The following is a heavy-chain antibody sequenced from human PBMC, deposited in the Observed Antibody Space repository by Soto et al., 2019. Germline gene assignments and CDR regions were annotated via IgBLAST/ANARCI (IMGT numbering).Heavy chain of an antibody. CDR1: GLTFSTYG. CDR2: INSNGGST. CDR3: ARDSGRSEGWFDA. D-gene: IGHD1-26*01. V-gene: IGHV3-64*01. J-gene: IGHJ5*02. Sequence: EVQLVESGGGLVQPGGSLRLSCTASGLTFSTYGMHWVRQAPGKGLDYVSGINSNGGSTYYANSVKGRFTVSRDNSKNTLSLERGSLRDEVMAVYYCARDSGRSEGWFDAWGQGGRVAVSS.